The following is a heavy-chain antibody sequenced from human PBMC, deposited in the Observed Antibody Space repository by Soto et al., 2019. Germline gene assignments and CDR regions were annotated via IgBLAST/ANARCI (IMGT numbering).Heavy chain of an antibody. CDR1: GFTFDDYA. V-gene: IGHV3-9*03. CDR3: AKGDYDSMTNDAFDI. D-gene: IGHD3-22*01. Sequence: EVQLVESGGGLVQPGRSLRLSCAASGFTFDDYAMHWVRQAPGKGLEWVSGISWNSGSIGYADSVKGRFTISRDNAKNSLYLQMNSLRAEDMALYYCAKGDYDSMTNDAFDIWGQGTMVTVSS. J-gene: IGHJ3*02. CDR2: ISWNSGSI.